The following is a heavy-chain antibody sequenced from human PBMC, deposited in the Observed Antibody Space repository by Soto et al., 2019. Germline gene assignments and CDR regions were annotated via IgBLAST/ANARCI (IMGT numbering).Heavy chain of an antibody. V-gene: IGHV3-73*01. CDR3: TRLAIRNDYHFDY. CDR2: ISTSGATRYYAT. CDR1: GFTFSTDS. Sequence: GGSLRLSCVASGFTFSTDSMNWVRQAPGKGLEWVAHISTSGATRYYATAYAASVEGRFTISRDDSKNTVYLQMNSLKTEDTAVYYCTRLAIRNDYHFDYWGQGTLVTVSS. D-gene: IGHD3-3*02. J-gene: IGHJ4*02.